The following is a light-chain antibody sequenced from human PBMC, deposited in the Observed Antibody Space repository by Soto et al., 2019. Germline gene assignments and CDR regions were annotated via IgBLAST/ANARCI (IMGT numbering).Light chain of an antibody. V-gene: IGKV3-15*01. CDR3: QQYNNWPLT. Sequence: EIVMTQSPATLSVSPGERATLSCRASQSASNNLAWYQQKPGQAPRLLIYFASTRATGIPARFSGSGSGTEFTLTISSLQSEDFAVYYCQQYNNWPLTFGGWTKVEIK. CDR1: QSASNN. CDR2: FAS. J-gene: IGKJ4*01.